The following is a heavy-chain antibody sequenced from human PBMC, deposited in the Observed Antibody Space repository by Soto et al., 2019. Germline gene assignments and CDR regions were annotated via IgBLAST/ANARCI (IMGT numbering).Heavy chain of an antibody. CDR2: IPGSGGST. V-gene: IGHV3-23*01. CDR1: GFTFGTYA. Sequence: EVQLLESGGGLVQPGGSLRLSGAASGFTFGTYAMNWFRQAPGKGLQWASGIPGSGGSTYYADSVKGRFTISRDNSKNTLYLQMNSLRADDTAVYYCAKDRSVDTRDWFDPWGQGTLVTVSS. D-gene: IGHD5-18*01. CDR3: AKDRSVDTRDWFDP. J-gene: IGHJ5*02.